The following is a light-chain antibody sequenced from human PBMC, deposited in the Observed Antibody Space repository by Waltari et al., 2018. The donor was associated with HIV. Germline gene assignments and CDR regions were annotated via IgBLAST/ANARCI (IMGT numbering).Light chain of an antibody. J-gene: IGLJ2*01. CDR1: SSDIGGYQL. V-gene: IGLV2-11*01. CDR2: DVK. CDR3: CSYAGTYTLV. Sequence: QSTLTQPRSVSGSPGQSVTISCTGTSSDIGGYQLVSWYQQHPTKAPRLIIYDVKKRPSGVPDRFSGSKSGNTTSLTISGLQTEDEADYFCCSYAGTYTLVFGGGTQLTV.